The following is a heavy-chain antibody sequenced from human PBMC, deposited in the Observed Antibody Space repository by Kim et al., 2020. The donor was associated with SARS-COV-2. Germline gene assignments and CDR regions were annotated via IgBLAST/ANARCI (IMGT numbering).Heavy chain of an antibody. CDR3: ARVAAAGDYYYYYGMDV. CDR2: INPNSGGT. J-gene: IGHJ6*02. D-gene: IGHD6-13*01. V-gene: IGHV1-2*06. Sequence: ASVKVSCKASGYTFTGYYMHWVRQAPGQGLEWMGRINPNSGGTNYAQKFQGRVTMTRDTSISTAYMELSRLRSDDTAVYYCARVAAAGDYYYYYGMDVWGQGTTVTVSS. CDR1: GYTFTGYY.